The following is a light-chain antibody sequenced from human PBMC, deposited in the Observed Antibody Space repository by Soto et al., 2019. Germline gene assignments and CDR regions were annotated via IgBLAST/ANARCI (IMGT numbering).Light chain of an antibody. Sequence: VVLTQSPGTLSLSPGERATLSCWASQSISGSFLAWYQQRPGQTPRLLIYGATSRATGIPDRFSGSGSGTDYLLTISRLEPEDVAVYYCQQGYTFGQGTKLEIK. J-gene: IGKJ2*01. CDR3: QQGYT. V-gene: IGKV3-20*01. CDR1: QSISGSF. CDR2: GAT.